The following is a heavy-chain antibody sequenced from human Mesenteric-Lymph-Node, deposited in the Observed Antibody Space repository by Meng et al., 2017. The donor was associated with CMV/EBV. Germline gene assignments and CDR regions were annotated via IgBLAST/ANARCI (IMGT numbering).Heavy chain of an antibody. J-gene: IGHJ6*02. D-gene: IGHD6-13*01. V-gene: IGHV1-18*01. CDR3: ARSRGDSSWYFIPQPYYYYGMDV. CDR2: ISAYNGNT. Sequence: ASVKVSCKASGYTFTSYGISWVRQAPGQGLEWMGWISAYNGNTNYAQKLQSRVTMTTDTSTSTAYMELRSLRSDDTAVYYCARSRGDSSWYFIPQPYYYYGMDVWGQGTTVTVSS. CDR1: GYTFTSYG.